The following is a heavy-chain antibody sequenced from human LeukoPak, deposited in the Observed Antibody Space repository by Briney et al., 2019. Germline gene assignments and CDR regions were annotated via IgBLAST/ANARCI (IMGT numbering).Heavy chain of an antibody. J-gene: IGHJ4*02. CDR1: GGSISSYY. CDR3: ARFSIPGTIDY. V-gene: IGHV4-59*01. CDR2: IYYSGST. D-gene: IGHD2-21*01. Sequence: SETLSLTCTVSGGSISSYYWSWIRQPPGKGLEWIGYIYYSGSTNYNPSLKSRVTISVDTSKNQFSLKLSSVTAADTAVYYCARFSIPGTIDYWGQGTLVTVSS.